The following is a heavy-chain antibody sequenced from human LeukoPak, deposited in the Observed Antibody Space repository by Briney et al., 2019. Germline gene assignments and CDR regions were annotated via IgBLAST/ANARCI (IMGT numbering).Heavy chain of an antibody. V-gene: IGHV1-69*05. D-gene: IGHD3-10*01. CDR2: IIPIFGTA. J-gene: IGHJ4*02. CDR1: GGTFSSYA. Sequence: SVKVSCKASGGTFSSYAISWVRQAPGQGLEWMGGIIPIFGTANYAQKFQGRVTITTDESTSTAYMELSSLRSDDTAVYYCARDWGILRGLYYFDYWGQGTLVTVSS. CDR3: ARDWGILRGLYYFDY.